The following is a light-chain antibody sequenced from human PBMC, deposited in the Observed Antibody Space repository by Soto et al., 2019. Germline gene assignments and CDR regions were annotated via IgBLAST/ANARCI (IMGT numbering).Light chain of an antibody. CDR2: GAS. V-gene: IGKV3-20*01. CDR1: QTISDTF. J-gene: IGKJ4*01. CDR3: QQFGVSPT. Sequence: EIVLTQSPGTLSLSPGERATLSCRASQTISDTFFAWYQQKPGQAPRLLIYGASSRSTDIPDRFSGTGSGTDFTLTIDRLEHEDFAVYYCQQFGVSPTFGGGTKVEIK.